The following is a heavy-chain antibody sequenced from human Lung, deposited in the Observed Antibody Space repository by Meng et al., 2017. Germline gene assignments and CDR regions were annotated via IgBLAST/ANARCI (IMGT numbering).Heavy chain of an antibody. V-gene: IGHV4-4*02. Sequence: QVQLQESGPRLVKPSGTLSLTCAVPGGSLTSSTWWSWVRQTPGKGLEWFGEIFHSGSTNYNPPPESRVTISVDKSKNQFSLKVYSVTAADTATYYCARFDISSSGRGDYWGQGILVTVSS. CDR2: IFHSGST. J-gene: IGHJ4*02. D-gene: IGHD1-26*01. CDR1: GGSLTSSTW. CDR3: ARFDISSSGRGDY.